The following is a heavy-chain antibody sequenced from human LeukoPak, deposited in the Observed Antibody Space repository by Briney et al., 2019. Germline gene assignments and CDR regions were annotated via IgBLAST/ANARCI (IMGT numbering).Heavy chain of an antibody. CDR2: IYTSGST. Sequence: KPSQTLSLTCTVSGGSISSGSYYWSWIRQPAGKGLEWIGRIYTSGSTNYNPSLKSRVTISVDTSKNQFSLKLSPVTAADTAVYYCARRVGRWFGERAYYYNYMDVWDKGTTVTISS. D-gene: IGHD3-10*01. V-gene: IGHV4-61*02. J-gene: IGHJ6*03. CDR1: GGSISSGSYY. CDR3: ARRVGRWFGERAYYYNYMDV.